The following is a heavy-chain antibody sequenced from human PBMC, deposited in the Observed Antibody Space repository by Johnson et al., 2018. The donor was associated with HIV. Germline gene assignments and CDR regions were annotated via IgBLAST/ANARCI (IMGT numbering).Heavy chain of an antibody. CDR1: GFTFSSYW. D-gene: IGHD3-22*01. CDR2: IDTDGSST. V-gene: IGHV3-74*02. J-gene: IGHJ3*02. Sequence: MLLVESGGGLVQPGRSLRLSCAASGFTFSSYWMHWVRQAPGKGLVWVSRIDTDGSSTSYADSVKGRFTISRDNAKNTLYLQMNSLRAEDTAVYYCARAAYYYDTSGYYGAFDIWGQGTMVTVSS. CDR3: ARAAYYYDTSGYYGAFDI.